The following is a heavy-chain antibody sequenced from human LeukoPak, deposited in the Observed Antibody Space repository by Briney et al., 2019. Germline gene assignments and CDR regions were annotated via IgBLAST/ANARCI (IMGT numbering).Heavy chain of an antibody. CDR2: IYSACSSFDVRS. Sequence: GGSLRLSCAASGLTVSSNYMSWVPHAPGEGLGGGSVIYSACSSFDVRSHYADSVKCRFTIYRPDSENTVYLQMNSLRVDDTPVYYCASSFHWESSGSHRPTESWGQGTLVTVSS. CDR1: GLTVSSNY. CDR3: ASSFHWESSGSHRPTES. J-gene: IGHJ5*02. D-gene: IGHD6-19*01. V-gene: IGHV3-53*04.